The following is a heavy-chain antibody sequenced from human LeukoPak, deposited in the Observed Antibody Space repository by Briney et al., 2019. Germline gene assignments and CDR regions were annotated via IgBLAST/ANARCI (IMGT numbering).Heavy chain of an antibody. J-gene: IGHJ4*02. D-gene: IGHD1-26*01. Sequence: SSETLSPTCTVSGGSISSYYWSRIRQPPGKGLEWIGYIYYSGSTNYNPSLQSRVTISIDTSKNQFSLKLSSVTAADTAVYFCARVPDSGSFYATFDYWGQGTLVTVSS. CDR3: ARVPDSGSFYATFDY. CDR2: IYYSGST. CDR1: GGSISSYY. V-gene: IGHV4-59*01.